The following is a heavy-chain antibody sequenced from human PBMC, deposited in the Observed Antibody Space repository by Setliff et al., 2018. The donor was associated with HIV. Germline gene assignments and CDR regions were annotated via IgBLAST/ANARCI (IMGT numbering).Heavy chain of an antibody. Sequence: GGSLRLSCAASGFTFSNYAMSWVRQAPGKGLEWVSVIYDGGATYYGDSVKGRFTISRDNPKNTLHLQMNSLKTEDTAVYYCTTGTRLVDWGQGALVTVSS. J-gene: IGHJ4*02. V-gene: IGHV3-23*03. CDR3: TTGTRLVD. D-gene: IGHD2-21*01. CDR1: GFTFSNYA. CDR2: IYDGGAT.